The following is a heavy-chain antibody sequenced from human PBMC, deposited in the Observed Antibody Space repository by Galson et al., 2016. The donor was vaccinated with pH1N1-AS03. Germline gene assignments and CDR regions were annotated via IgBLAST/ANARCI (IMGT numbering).Heavy chain of an antibody. Sequence: SVKVSCKASGVTFRNFVISWVRQAPGQGLEWVGGIIAIFGTPKHAQKFQGRVTITADESTSTAYMELSSLTSEDTAVYYCARGWPLVVPGTIVRYYYYMGGWGQGTLVIVSS. V-gene: IGHV1-69*13. CDR1: GVTFRNFV. J-gene: IGHJ4*02. D-gene: IGHD2-2*01. CDR3: ARGWPLVVPGTIVRYYYYMGG. CDR2: IIAIFGTP.